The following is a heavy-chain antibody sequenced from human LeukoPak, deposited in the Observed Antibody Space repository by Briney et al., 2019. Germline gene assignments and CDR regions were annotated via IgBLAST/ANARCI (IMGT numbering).Heavy chain of an antibody. CDR3: ARGGGYSYGRGLYEFDP. Sequence: SETLPLTCGVYGGFFIGYYWSGIRQPPGKGLEWIGDIIHSGSTNYNPSPKSRVTISVDTSNKKFSLKLSSVTAADTAVYYCARGGGYSYGRGLYEFDPWGQGTLVTVSS. CDR1: GGFFIGYY. D-gene: IGHD5-18*01. V-gene: IGHV4-34*01. J-gene: IGHJ5*02. CDR2: IIHSGST.